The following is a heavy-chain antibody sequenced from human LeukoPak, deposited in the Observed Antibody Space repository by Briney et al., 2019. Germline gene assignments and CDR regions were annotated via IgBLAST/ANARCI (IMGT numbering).Heavy chain of an antibody. CDR1: GFTFSSYA. J-gene: IGHJ4*02. CDR3: AKSSVAEKVRSVVPAAPGGY. D-gene: IGHD2-2*01. CDR2: ISGSGGST. Sequence: GGSLRLSCAASGFTFSSYAMSWVRQAPGKGLEWVSAISGSGGSTYYADSVKGRFTISRDNSKNTLYLQMNSLRAEDTAVYYCAKSSVAEKVRSVVPAAPGGYWGQGTLVTVSS. V-gene: IGHV3-23*01.